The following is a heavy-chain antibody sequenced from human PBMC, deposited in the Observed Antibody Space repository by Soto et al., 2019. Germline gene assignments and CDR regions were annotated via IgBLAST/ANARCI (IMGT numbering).Heavy chain of an antibody. D-gene: IGHD3-10*01. Sequence: QPGGSLRLSCAASGFTFSSYGMHWVRQAPGKGLEWVAVISYDGSNKYYADSVKGRFTISRDNSKNTLYLQMNSLRAEDTAVYYCAKDGDGSGSYYNFMALFATWGQGTMVTVSS. V-gene: IGHV3-30*18. CDR2: ISYDGSNK. CDR3: AKDGDGSGSYYNFMALFAT. CDR1: GFTFSSYG. J-gene: IGHJ3*01.